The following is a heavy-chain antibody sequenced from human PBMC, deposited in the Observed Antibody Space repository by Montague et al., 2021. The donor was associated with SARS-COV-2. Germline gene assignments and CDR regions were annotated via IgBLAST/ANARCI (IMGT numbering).Heavy chain of an antibody. CDR1: GGSISSSNYY. D-gene: IGHD3-10*01. CDR3: ARDDIVLQGVTKGMDV. CDR2: MYYSGST. Sequence: SETLSLTCTVSGGSISSSNYYWGWIRQPPGKGLEWIGNMYYSGSTYYNPSLKSRVTISIDTSKNQFSLKLCSVTAADTAVYYCARDDIVLQGVTKGMDVWGRGTTVTVSS. J-gene: IGHJ6*02. V-gene: IGHV4-39*07.